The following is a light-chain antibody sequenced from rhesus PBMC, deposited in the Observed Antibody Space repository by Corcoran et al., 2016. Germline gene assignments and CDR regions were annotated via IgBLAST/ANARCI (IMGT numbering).Light chain of an antibody. J-gene: IGKJ3*01. CDR2: KAS. CDR3: QHGYGILT. CDR1: QGISNN. V-gene: IGKV1-25*01. Sequence: DIQMTQSPSSLSASVGDRVTITCRASQGISNNLAWYQQKPGKVPTLLIYKASKLQRGFPSRLSGSGSVTDFTLPISSLQPEDFATYFCQHGYGILTFGPGNKLDIK.